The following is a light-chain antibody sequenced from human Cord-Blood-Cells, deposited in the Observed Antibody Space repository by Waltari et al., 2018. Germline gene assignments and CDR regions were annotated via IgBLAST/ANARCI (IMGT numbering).Light chain of an antibody. V-gene: IGLV5-37*01. CDR1: SDINVGSYN. CDR3: MIWPSNAS. Sequence: QPVLTQPPSSSASPGESARLTCTLPSDINVGSYNIYWYQQKPGSPPRYLLYYYSDSDKGQGSGVPSRFSGSKDASDNTGILLISGLQSEDEADYYCMIWPSNASLGGGTKLTVL. J-gene: IGLJ2*01. CDR2: YYSDSDK.